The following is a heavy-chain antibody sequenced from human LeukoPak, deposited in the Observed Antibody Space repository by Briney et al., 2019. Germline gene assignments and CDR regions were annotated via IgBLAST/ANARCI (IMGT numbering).Heavy chain of an antibody. Sequence: WRSLRLSCAASGFIFSSYSMSWVRQAPGKGLEWVSVITGSGGNTYYADSVKGRFTISKDNSKNTVYLQMSSLRVDDTAVYYCAKAASSSWPSYYYGMDVWGQGTTVTVSS. D-gene: IGHD6-13*01. V-gene: IGHV3-23*01. CDR1: GFIFSSYS. CDR3: AKAASSSWPSYYYGMDV. J-gene: IGHJ6*02. CDR2: ITGSGGNT.